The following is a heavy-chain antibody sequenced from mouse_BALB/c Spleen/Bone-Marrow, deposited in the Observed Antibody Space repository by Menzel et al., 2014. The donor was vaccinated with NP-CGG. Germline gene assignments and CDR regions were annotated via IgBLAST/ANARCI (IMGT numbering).Heavy chain of an antibody. CDR3: ARYDGYFDY. D-gene: IGHD2-3*01. Sequence: VQVVESGAELVRPGTSVKVSCKTSGYAFTDYLMEWLKQRPGQGLEWIGVINPGSGGTNYNEKFKDKATLTADKSSSTAYKQLSSLTSDDSAVYFCARYDGYFDYWGQGTTLTVSS. CDR1: GYAFTDYL. CDR2: INPGSGGT. J-gene: IGHJ2*01. V-gene: IGHV1-54*01.